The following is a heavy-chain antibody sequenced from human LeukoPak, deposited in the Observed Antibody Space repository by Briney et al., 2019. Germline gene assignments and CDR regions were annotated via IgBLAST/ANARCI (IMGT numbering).Heavy chain of an antibody. D-gene: IGHD4-17*01. J-gene: IGHJ6*03. CDR2: MNPNSGNT. V-gene: IGHV1-8*03. CDR1: GYTFTSYD. Sequence: VASVKASCKASGYTFTSYDINWVRQATGQGLEWMGWMNPNSGNTGYAQKFQGRVTITRNTSISTAYMELSSLRSEDTAVYYCARSSMTTPYYYYYYMDVWGKGTTVTVSS. CDR3: ARSSMTTPYYYYYYMDV.